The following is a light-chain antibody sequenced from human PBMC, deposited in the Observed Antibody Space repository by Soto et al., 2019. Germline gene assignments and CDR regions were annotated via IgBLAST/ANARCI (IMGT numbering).Light chain of an antibody. CDR1: QSISSY. J-gene: IGKJ2*01. Sequence: DIQMTQSPTTLSASVGDRVTITCRASQSISSYLAGYQQKPGKAPKLLIYKASSLESGVPSRFSGSASGTEFTLTISSLQPDDFATYYCQQDNSYSYTVGQGTKLEIK. V-gene: IGKV1-5*03. CDR2: KAS. CDR3: QQDNSYSYT.